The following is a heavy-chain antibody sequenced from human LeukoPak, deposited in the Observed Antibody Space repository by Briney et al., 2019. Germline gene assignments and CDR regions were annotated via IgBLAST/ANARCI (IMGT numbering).Heavy chain of an antibody. CDR3: AKVSGGSYLDY. V-gene: IGHV3-7*05. CDR2: IKHDGSEK. D-gene: IGHD1-26*01. CDR1: GFTFSNYW. J-gene: IGHJ4*02. Sequence: PGGSLRLSCAASGFTFSNYWMSWVSQAPGKGLELVANIKHDGSEKYYVDSVKGRFTISRDNAKNSLFLQMSNLRAEDTAVYYCAKVSGGSYLDYWGQGTLVTVSS.